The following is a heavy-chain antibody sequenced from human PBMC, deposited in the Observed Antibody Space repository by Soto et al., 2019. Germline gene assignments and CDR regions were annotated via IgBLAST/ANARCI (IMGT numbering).Heavy chain of an antibody. D-gene: IGHD5-18*01. CDR2: IYYSGST. CDR3: ARHRYIYGYSYYGMDV. J-gene: IGHJ6*02. Sequence: QLQLQESGPGLVKPSETLSLTCTVSGGSISSSSYYWGWIRQPPGKGLEWIGSIYYSGSTYYTPSLKSRVTRSVGTSKNQFSLKRSSVTAADTAVYYCARHRYIYGYSYYGMDVWGQGTTVTVSS. CDR1: GGSISSSSYY. V-gene: IGHV4-39*01.